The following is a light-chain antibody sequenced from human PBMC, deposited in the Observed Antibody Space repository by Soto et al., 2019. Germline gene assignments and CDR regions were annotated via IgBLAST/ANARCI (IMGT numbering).Light chain of an antibody. CDR3: SSYTSSSTNKYV. CDR2: DVS. CDR1: SSDVGGYNY. V-gene: IGLV2-14*01. J-gene: IGLJ1*01. Sequence: QSALTQPASVSGSPGQSITISCTGTSSDVGGYNYVSWYQQRPGKAPKLMIYDVSNRPSGVSNRICGTKSGNTAALTISGLLSEDEGDYYCSSYTSSSTNKYVFGTGTKLTVL.